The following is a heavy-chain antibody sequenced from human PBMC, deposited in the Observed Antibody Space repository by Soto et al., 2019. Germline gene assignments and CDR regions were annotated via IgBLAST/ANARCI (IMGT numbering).Heavy chain of an antibody. Sequence: GGSLRLSCAASGLTFSDAWMNWVRQAPGKGLEWVGRIKSKRDGGTTDYAAPVKGRFTISRDDSKDTLYLQMNSLKSEDTAVYFCMTAPWGNLVWGSYGDKYWGQGALVTVSS. CDR3: MTAPWGNLVWGSYGDKY. V-gene: IGHV3-15*07. CDR1: GLTFSDAW. CDR2: IKSKRDGGTT. D-gene: IGHD3-16*01. J-gene: IGHJ4*02.